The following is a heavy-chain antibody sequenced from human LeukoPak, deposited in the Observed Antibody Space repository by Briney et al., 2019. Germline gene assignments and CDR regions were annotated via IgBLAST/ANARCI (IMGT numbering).Heavy chain of an antibody. CDR2: IYISGTT. CDR1: GGSISSYY. D-gene: IGHD3-9*01. V-gene: IGHV4-4*07. Sequence: TSETLSLTCTVSGGSISSYYWSWVRQTAGKGLEWIGRIYISGTTNYNPSLKSRVTMSLDTSKNQLSLRLTFVTAADTAVYYCARDEARTGYIHYWGQGTLITVSS. J-gene: IGHJ4*02. CDR3: ARDEARTGYIHY.